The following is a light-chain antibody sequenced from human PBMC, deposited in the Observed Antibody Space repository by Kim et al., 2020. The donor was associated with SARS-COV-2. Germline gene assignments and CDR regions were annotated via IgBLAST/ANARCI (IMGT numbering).Light chain of an antibody. Sequence: VSPGQQAGITGCGDNLVDNYACWYQQKPGRSPVLVIYQETKRPSGIPERFSGSNSGNTATLTISGTQAMDEADYYCQAWDSSTYVVFGGGTKLTVL. J-gene: IGLJ2*01. V-gene: IGLV3-1*01. CDR2: QET. CDR3: QAWDSSTYVV. CDR1: NLVDNY.